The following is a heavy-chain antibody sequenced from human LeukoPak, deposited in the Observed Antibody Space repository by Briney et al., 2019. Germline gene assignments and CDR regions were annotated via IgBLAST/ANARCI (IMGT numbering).Heavy chain of an antibody. CDR3: ARNGGSYFSYYYYYMDV. D-gene: IGHD1-26*01. CDR1: DDSITIYY. J-gene: IGHJ6*03. CDR2: IDHTGIT. V-gene: IGHV4-59*12. Sequence: SETLSLTCTVSDDSITIYYWSWIRQPPGKGLEWIGYIDHTGITNYNPSLKSRVTISVDTSKNQFSLKLSSVTAADTAVYYCARNGGSYFSYYYYYMDVWGKGTTVTVSS.